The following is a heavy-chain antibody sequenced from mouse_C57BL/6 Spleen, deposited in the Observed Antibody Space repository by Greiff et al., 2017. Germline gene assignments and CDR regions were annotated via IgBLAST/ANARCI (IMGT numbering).Heavy chain of an antibody. CDR3: ARRDYGTGYYAMDY. V-gene: IGHV1-19*01. J-gene: IGHJ4*01. CDR2: INPYNGGT. D-gene: IGHD1-1*01. CDR1: GCTFTDYY. Sequence: EVMLQESGPVLVKPGASVKMSCKASGCTFTDYYMNWVKQSHGKSLEWIGVINPYNGGTSYTQKFKGKATLTVDKSSSTAYMELNSLTSEDSAVYYSARRDYGTGYYAMDYWGQGTSVTVSS.